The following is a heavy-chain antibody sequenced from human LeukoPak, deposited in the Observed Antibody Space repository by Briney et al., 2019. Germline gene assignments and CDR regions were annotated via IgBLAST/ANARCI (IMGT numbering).Heavy chain of an antibody. J-gene: IGHJ6*03. CDR3: AKIVGFRYDYKTRPPKYYYYYMDV. D-gene: IGHD3-16*01. V-gene: IGHV1-8*01. CDR1: GYTFTSYD. Sequence: ASVKVSCKASGYTFTSYDINWVRQATGQGLEWMGWMNPNSGNTGYAQKFQGRVTMNRNTSISTAYMELSSLRSEDTAVYYCAKIVGFRYDYKTRPPKYYYYYMDVWGKGTTVTVSS. CDR2: MNPNSGNT.